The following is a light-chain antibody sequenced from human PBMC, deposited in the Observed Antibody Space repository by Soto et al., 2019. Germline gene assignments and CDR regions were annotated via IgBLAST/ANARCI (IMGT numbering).Light chain of an antibody. J-gene: IGKJ4*01. V-gene: IGKV1-5*03. Sequence: IQLTQSPSSLSASVGDRVTITCRASQSVSSWLAWYQQKSGEAPKLLIDEASSLESGVPSRFSGSGSGTEFTLTISSMQPDDFATYYCQQYNIYPLTFGGGTKVDIK. CDR1: QSVSSW. CDR3: QQYNIYPLT. CDR2: EAS.